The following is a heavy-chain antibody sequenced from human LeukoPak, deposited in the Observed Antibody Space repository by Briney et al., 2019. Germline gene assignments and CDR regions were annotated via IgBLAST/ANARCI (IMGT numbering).Heavy chain of an antibody. V-gene: IGHV3-23*01. CDR1: GFTFSSYA. D-gene: IGHD2-2*01. J-gene: IGHJ6*03. CDR2: ISGSGGST. CDR3: AKDPSREHQLPPMDV. Sequence: PGGSLRLSCAASGFTFSSYAMSWVRQAPGKGLEWVSAISGSGGSTYYADSVKGRFTISRDNSKNTLYLQMNSLRAEDTAVYYCAKDPSREHQLPPMDVWGKGTTVTVSS.